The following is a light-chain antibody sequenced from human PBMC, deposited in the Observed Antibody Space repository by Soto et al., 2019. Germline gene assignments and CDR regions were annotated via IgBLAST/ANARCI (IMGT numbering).Light chain of an antibody. V-gene: IGKV1-27*01. CDR2: AAS. CDR3: QKYNSAPSIT. CDR1: QGISTY. Sequence: DIQMTQSPSSLSASVGDRVTITCRASQGISTYLAWYQQKPGKVPKLLIYAASTLQSGVPSQFSGSGSGTDFTLTISSLQPEDVATYYCQKYNSAPSITFGQGTRLEIK. J-gene: IGKJ5*01.